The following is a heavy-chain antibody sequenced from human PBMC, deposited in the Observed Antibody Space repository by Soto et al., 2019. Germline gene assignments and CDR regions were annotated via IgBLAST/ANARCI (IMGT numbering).Heavy chain of an antibody. D-gene: IGHD3-16*01. V-gene: IGHV1-18*01. CDR3: ATGGTPIDY. Sequence: QVQLVQSGAEVKKPGASVKVSCKASGYTFTNFGISWVRQAPGQGLEWMGWISAYNGNTNYAQKFQGRGTMTTDTPTRTAYMGVRPLRLDDSAVYYRATGGTPIDYWGQGRLVTASS. CDR1: GYTFTNFG. CDR2: ISAYNGNT. J-gene: IGHJ4*02.